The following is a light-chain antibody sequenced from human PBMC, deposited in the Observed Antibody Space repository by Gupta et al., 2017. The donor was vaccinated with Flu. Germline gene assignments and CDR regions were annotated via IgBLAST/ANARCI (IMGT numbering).Light chain of an antibody. Sequence: QSALTQPASVSGSPGQSITIPCTGTSDNVGYYNYVSWYQQYPGKAPTLIIYEVSYRPSGASSRFSGSKSANTASLTISGLQAEDEADYYCTSYTRTASYVFGGGTKVTVL. CDR2: EVS. V-gene: IGLV2-14*01. J-gene: IGLJ1*01. CDR3: TSYTRTASYV. CDR1: SDNVGYYNY.